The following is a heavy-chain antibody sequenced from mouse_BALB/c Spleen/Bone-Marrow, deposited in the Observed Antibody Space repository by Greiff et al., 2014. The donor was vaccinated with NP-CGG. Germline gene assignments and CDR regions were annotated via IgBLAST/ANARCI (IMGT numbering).Heavy chain of an antibody. CDR2: INPDSSTI. J-gene: IGHJ1*01. D-gene: IGHD1-1*01. CDR1: GFDFSRYW. V-gene: IGHV4-1*02. Sequence: VQLQQSGGGLVQPGGSLKLSCAASGFDFSRYWMSWVRQAPGKGLEWIGEINPDSSTINYTPSLKDKFIISRDNAKNTLYLQMSKVRSEVTALYYCARLNYYGNLFVWGAGTTVTVSS. CDR3: ARLNYYGNLFV.